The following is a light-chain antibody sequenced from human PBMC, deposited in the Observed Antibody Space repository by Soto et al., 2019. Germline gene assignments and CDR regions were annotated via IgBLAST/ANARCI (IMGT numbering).Light chain of an antibody. CDR3: QQYNNWWT. V-gene: IGKV3-15*01. Sequence: EIVMTQSPATLSVSPGERATLSCRASQSVSNNLAWYQKKPGQAPRLLIYGASTRATGIPARFSGSGSGTEFTLTISSLQSEEFAVYYGQQYNNWWTFGQGTRVDIK. CDR1: QSVSNN. CDR2: GAS. J-gene: IGKJ1*01.